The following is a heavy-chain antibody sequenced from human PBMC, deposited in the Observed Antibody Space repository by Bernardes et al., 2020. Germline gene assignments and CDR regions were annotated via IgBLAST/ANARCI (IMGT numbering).Heavy chain of an antibody. CDR1: GYTFTGYY. CDR2: INPNSGGT. J-gene: IGHJ6*02. Sequence: ASVKVSCMASGYTFTGYYMHWVRQAPGQGLEWMGWINPNSGGTNYAQKFQGWVTMTRDTSISTAYMELSRLRSDDTAVYYCARFKVIAAAGLNWGYGMDVWGQGTTVTVSS. V-gene: IGHV1-2*04. CDR3: ARFKVIAAAGLNWGYGMDV. D-gene: IGHD6-13*01.